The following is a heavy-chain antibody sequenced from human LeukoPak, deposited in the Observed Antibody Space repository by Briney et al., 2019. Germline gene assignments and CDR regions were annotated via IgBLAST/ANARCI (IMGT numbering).Heavy chain of an antibody. CDR2: ISGGGGST. J-gene: IGHJ6*03. CDR1: GFTFSSYG. V-gene: IGHV3-23*01. D-gene: IGHD3-10*01. Sequence: GGSLRLSCAASGFTFSSYGMSWVRQAPGKGLEWVSAISGGGGSTYYADSVKGRFTISRDNSKNTLYLQMNSLRAEDTAVYYCARVLSGRGSLYSYYYYMDVWGKGTTVTISS. CDR3: ARVLSGRGSLYSYYYYMDV.